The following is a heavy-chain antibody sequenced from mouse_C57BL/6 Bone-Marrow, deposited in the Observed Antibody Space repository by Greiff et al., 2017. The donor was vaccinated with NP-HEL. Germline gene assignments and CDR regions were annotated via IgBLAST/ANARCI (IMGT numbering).Heavy chain of an antibody. CDR2: IYPGGGYT. J-gene: IGHJ1*03. CDR1: GYTFTNYW. Sequence: QVQLQQSGAELVRTGTSVKMSCKASGYTFTNYWIGWAKQRPGHGLEWIGDIYPGGGYTNYNEKFKGKATLTADKSSSTAYMQFSSLTSEDSAIYYCARSGSRWYFDVWGTGTTVTVSS. D-gene: IGHD1-1*01. CDR3: ARSGSRWYFDV. V-gene: IGHV1-63*01.